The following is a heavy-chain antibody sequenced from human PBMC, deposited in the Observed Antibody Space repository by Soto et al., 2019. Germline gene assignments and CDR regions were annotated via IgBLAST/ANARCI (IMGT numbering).Heavy chain of an antibody. D-gene: IGHD2-2*01. V-gene: IGHV5-51*01. CDR3: ARQAVVVPAGSIPSSGVYYYYYMDG. CDR2: IYPGDSDT. CDR1: GYSFTSYW. Sequence: GESLKISCKGSGYSFTSYWIGWVRQMPGKGLEWMGIIYPGDSDTRYSPSFQGQVTISADKSISTAYLQWSSLKASDTAMYYCARQAVVVPAGSIPSSGVYYYYYMDGRGKGTTVTVSS. J-gene: IGHJ6*03.